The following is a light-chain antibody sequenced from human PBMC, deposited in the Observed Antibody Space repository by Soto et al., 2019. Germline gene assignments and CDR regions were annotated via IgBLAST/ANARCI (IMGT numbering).Light chain of an antibody. CDR3: SSYSTTNTLV. CDR2: EVN. J-gene: IGLJ1*01. V-gene: IGLV2-14*03. Sequence: QSALTQPASVSGSPGQSVTISCTGASSDVGGSDHVSWYQQHPGKAPKLILYEVNNRPSGVSNRFSGSKSGNTASLIISGLQADYEAEYFCSSYSTTNTLVFGSGTKLTVL. CDR1: SSDVGGSDH.